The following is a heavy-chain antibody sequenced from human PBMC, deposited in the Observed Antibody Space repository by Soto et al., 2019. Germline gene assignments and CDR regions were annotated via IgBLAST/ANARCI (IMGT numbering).Heavy chain of an antibody. CDR2: ITWNSGGI. Sequence: EVQLVESGGGLVQPGRSLRLSCAASGFTFDDYAMHWVRQAPGKGLEWVSGITWNSGGITYTGSVKGRFSISRDNAENSLYLHMNSLRPEDTAFYYCARSRGLVSRPLDLWGQGTLVTVSS. J-gene: IGHJ5*02. CDR3: ARSRGLVSRPLDL. V-gene: IGHV3-9*01. D-gene: IGHD3-22*01. CDR1: GFTFDDYA.